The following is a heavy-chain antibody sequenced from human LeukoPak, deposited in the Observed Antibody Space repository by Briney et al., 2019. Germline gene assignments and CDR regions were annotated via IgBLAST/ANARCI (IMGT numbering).Heavy chain of an antibody. V-gene: IGHV4-31*03. J-gene: IGHJ4*02. CDR3: ARERFAGGYRYLDY. D-gene: IGHD2-8*02. Sequence: PSETLSLTCTVSGGSINSGGYFWNWLRQHPGRVLEWIGSIYYTGSTSYYPSLKSRLTISIATSNNQFSLRLNSVIAADPAVYYCARERFAGGYRYLDYWGQGTLVTVSS. CDR1: GGSINSGGYF. CDR2: IYYTGST.